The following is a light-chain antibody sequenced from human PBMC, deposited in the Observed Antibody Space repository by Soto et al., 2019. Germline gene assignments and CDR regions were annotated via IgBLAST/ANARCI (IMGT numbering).Light chain of an antibody. CDR3: SSYAGDNNYV. Sequence: QSVLTQPPSASGTPGQWVTISCSGSSSNIGSYSVDWYQQLPGKAPKVLIYNSDQRPSGVPDRFSGSKSGTSASLAISGLQSEDEADYYCSSYAGDNNYVFGTGTKVTVL. CDR2: NSD. CDR1: SSNIGSYS. J-gene: IGLJ1*01. V-gene: IGLV1-44*01.